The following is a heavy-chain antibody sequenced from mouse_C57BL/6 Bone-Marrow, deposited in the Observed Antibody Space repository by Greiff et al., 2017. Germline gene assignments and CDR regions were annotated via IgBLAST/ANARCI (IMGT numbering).Heavy chain of an antibody. CDR1: GFTFSSYA. CDR3: TRDDSNPYYFDD. Sequence: EVNVVESGEGLVKPGGSLKLSCAASGFTFSSYAMSWVRQTPEKRLEWVAYISSGGDYIYYADTVKGRFTISRDNARNTLYLQMSSLKSEETAMYYCTRDDSNPYYFDDWGQGTTLTVSS. V-gene: IGHV5-9-1*02. J-gene: IGHJ2*01. D-gene: IGHD2-5*01. CDR2: ISSGGDYI.